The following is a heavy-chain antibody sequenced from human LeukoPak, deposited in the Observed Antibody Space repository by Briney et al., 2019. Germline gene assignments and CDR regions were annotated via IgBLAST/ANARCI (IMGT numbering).Heavy chain of an antibody. D-gene: IGHD3-16*01. CDR2: ISGSGGST. Sequence: GGSLRLSCAASVFTFSSYAMSWVRQAPGKGLEWVSAISGSGGSTYYADSVKGRFTISRDNTKNTLYLQMNSLRAEDTAVYYCANLNYDYIWGSYLGSYFDYWGQGTLVTVSS. CDR3: ANLNYDYIWGSYLGSYFDY. CDR1: VFTFSSYA. J-gene: IGHJ4*02. V-gene: IGHV3-23*01.